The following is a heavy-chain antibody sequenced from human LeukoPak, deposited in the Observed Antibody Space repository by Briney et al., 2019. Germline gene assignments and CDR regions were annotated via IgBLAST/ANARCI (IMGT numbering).Heavy chain of an antibody. CDR1: GFTFDDYA. D-gene: IGHD1-26*01. Sequence: GGSLRLSCATSGFTFDDYAMHWVRQAPGKGLEWVSGISWNSGTIGYADSVKGRFTISRDNAKNSLFLQMNSLRAEDTAFYYCAKGNSGSYSRDWFDPWGQGTLVTVSS. CDR3: AKGNSGSYSRDWFDP. J-gene: IGHJ5*02. CDR2: ISWNSGTI. V-gene: IGHV3-9*01.